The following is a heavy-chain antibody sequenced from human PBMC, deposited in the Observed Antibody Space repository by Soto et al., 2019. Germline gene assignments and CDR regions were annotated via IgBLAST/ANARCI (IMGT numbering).Heavy chain of an antibody. D-gene: IGHD6-19*01. V-gene: IGHV2-5*02. Sequence: QITLEESGPTLMKPTQTLTLTCTFSGFSLNERAVGVGWIRQPPGKALEWLAFTYWDDDNHYSPSLKNRLTITKDTSKNQVVLTMTNTDPADTATYYCAHGSGWLFDYWGQGTQVTVSS. CDR3: AHGSGWLFDY. CDR1: GFSLNERAVG. J-gene: IGHJ4*02. CDR2: TYWDDDN.